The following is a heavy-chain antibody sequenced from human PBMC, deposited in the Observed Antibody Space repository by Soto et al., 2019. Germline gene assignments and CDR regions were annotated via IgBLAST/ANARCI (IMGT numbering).Heavy chain of an antibody. D-gene: IGHD6-13*01. CDR3: ATEAAAGSFFDY. CDR1: GGSISSGGYS. V-gene: IGHV4-30-2*01. J-gene: IGHJ4*02. Sequence: SETLSLTCAVSGGSISSGGYSWSWIRQPPGKGLEWIGYIYHSGSTYYNPSLKSRVTISVDRSKNQFSLKLSSVTAADTAVYYCATEAAAGSFFDYWGQGTLVTVSS. CDR2: IYHSGST.